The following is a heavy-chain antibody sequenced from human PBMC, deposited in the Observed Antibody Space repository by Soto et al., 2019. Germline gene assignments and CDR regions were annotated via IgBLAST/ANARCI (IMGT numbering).Heavy chain of an antibody. CDR2: ISTSSAYI. CDR1: GFTFSNYY. V-gene: IGHV3-21*01. Sequence: GGSLRLSCVASGFTFSNYYMNWVRQAPGKGLEWVSSISTSSAYIHYADSVKGRFTVSRDNAKNSPYLQMNSLRAEDTAVYYCARYIWSGSPYYYRYGMDVWGQGTTVTVSS. J-gene: IGHJ6*02. CDR3: ARYIWSGSPYYYRYGMDV. D-gene: IGHD3-3*01.